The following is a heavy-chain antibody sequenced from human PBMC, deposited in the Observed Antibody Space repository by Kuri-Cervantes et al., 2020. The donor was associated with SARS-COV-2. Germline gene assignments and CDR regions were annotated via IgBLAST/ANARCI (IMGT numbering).Heavy chain of an antibody. V-gene: IGHV4/OR15-8*01. J-gene: IGHJ3*01. CDR1: GDSIGSSDW. D-gene: IGHD3-16*01. CDR3: ARNWGFGFDV. Sequence: ESLKISCGVSGDSIGSSDWWSWIRQPPGKGLEWIGQMYLPGIANCNPSLRGRVTISGDKSQSQISLKLISLTAADTAVYYCARNWGFGFDVWGQGIMVTVSS. CDR2: MYLPGIA.